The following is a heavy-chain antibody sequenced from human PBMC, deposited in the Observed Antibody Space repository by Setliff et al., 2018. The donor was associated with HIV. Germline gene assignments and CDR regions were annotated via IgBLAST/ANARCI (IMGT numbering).Heavy chain of an antibody. V-gene: IGHV4-61*09. CDR1: GGSISSGSHY. CDR3: ARATRIIPLVVPGASDY. J-gene: IGHJ4*02. CDR2: IYSSRTT. D-gene: IGHD2-8*02. Sequence: SETLSLTCTVSGGSISSGSHYWSWIRQPAGKSLEWIGHIYSSRTTDYNPSLKRRVSISLDRPRNQVSLKLTSVTAADTALYYCARATRIIPLVVPGASDYWGQGTLVTVSS.